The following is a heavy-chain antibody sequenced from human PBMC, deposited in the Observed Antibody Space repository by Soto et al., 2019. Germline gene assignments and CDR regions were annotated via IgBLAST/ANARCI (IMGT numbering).Heavy chain of an antibody. Sequence: QVHLVQCGAEVKKPGASVKVSCKASGYTFTSYGITWVRQAPGQGLEWMGWISDHNGNTDYAQKLQGRVIVTRDTSTSTAYMELRSLISDDTAVYYCARGRYGDYWGQGALVTVSS. J-gene: IGHJ4*02. V-gene: IGHV1-18*01. CDR3: ARGRYGDY. D-gene: IGHD1-1*01. CDR1: GYTFTSYG. CDR2: ISDHNGNT.